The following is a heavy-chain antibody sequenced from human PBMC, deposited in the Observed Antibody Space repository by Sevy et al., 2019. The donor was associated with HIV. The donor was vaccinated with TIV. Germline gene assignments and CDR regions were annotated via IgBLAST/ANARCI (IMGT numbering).Heavy chain of an antibody. Sequence: GGSLRLSCAASGFTFSSYWMSWVRQAPGKGLEWVANIKQDGSEKYYVDSVKGRFTISRDNAKNSLYLQMNSLRAEDTAVYYCAREPVLRYFDWGFDPWGQGTLVTVSS. CDR1: GFTFSSYW. CDR2: IKQDGSEK. J-gene: IGHJ5*02. D-gene: IGHD3-9*01. V-gene: IGHV3-7*01. CDR3: AREPVLRYFDWGFDP.